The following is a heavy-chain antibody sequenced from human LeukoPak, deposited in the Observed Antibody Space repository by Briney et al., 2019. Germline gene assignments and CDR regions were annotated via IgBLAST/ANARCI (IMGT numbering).Heavy chain of an antibody. V-gene: IGHV3-23*01. Sequence: GGSLRLSCVLSDFRFSSYAMSWVRQAPGRGLEWVSGIGGSGISTFYADSVKGRFSISRDNSKNTVYLQMDSLRVEDTAVYHCAKEVEPLWSGYTWFDPWGQGTLVTVSS. D-gene: IGHD3-3*01. J-gene: IGHJ5*02. CDR1: DFRFSSYA. CDR3: AKEVEPLWSGYTWFDP. CDR2: IGGSGIST.